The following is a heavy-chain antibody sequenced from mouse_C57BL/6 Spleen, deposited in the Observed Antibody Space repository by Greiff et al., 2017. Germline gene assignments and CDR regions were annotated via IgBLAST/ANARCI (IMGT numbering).Heavy chain of an antibody. D-gene: IGHD2-1*01. CDR1: GYSITSGYY. J-gene: IGHJ3*01. CDR2: ISYDGSN. V-gene: IGHV3-6*01. Sequence: EVQLVESGPGLVKPSQSLSLTCSVTGYSITSGYYWNWLRQFPGNKLEWMGYISYDGSNNYNPSLKNRISITRDTSKNQFFLKLNSVTTEDTATYYCARPSLPGAWFAYWGQGTLVTVSA. CDR3: ARPSLPGAWFAY.